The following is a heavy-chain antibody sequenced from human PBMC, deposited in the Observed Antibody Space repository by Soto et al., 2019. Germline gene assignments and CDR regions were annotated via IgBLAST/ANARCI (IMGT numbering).Heavy chain of an antibody. Sequence: GGSLRLSCAASGFKFGDHYMTWIRQAPGKGLEWVSKISGDGTTQYYADSVKGRFTISRDTSNGIAYLQMNSLNIEDSAVYYCSGAESPDTAYFSLYWGQGTPVTVSS. CDR2: ISGDGTTQ. J-gene: IGHJ4*02. V-gene: IGHV3-11*01. D-gene: IGHD1-26*01. CDR3: SGAESPDTAYFSLY. CDR1: GFKFGDHY.